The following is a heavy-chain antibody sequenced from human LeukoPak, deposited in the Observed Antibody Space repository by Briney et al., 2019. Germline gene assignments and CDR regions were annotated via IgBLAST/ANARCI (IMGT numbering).Heavy chain of an antibody. J-gene: IGHJ4*02. CDR2: ISSSGSTI. D-gene: IGHD3-16*01. CDR1: GFTFSSYE. V-gene: IGHV3-48*03. Sequence: PGGSLRLSCAASGFTFSSYEMNWVRQAPGKGLEWVSYISSSGSTIYYADSVKGRFTISRDNAKNSLYLQMNSLRAEDTAVYYCARDFGPRYYFDYWGQGTLVTVSS. CDR3: ARDFGPRYYFDY.